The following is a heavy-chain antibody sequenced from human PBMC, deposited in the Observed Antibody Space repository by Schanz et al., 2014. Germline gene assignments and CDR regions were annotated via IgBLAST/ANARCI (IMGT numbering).Heavy chain of an antibody. CDR2: ISSGGTTT. J-gene: IGHJ4*02. CDR3: ARIGGSVFDY. D-gene: IGHD3-10*01. V-gene: IGHV3-11*01. Sequence: VQLVDSGGGLVKPGGSLRLSCTASGFPFSDYYMAWIRQAPGKGPEYVSYISSGGTTTYHSDSVKGRFTISRDNSKNSLYLQMNSLRAEDTAVYYCARIGGSVFDYWAQGTLVTDSS. CDR1: GFPFSDYY.